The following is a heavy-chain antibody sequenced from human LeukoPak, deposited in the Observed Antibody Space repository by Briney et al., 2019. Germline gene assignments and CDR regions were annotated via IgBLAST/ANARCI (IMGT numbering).Heavy chain of an antibody. CDR3: ARCSDFWSGSKGYYYYMDV. D-gene: IGHD3-3*01. J-gene: IGHJ6*03. CDR1: GGTFSSYA. Sequence: SVKVSCKASGGTFSSYAISWVRQAPGQGLEWMGGIIPIFGTANYAQKFQGRVTVTADESTSTAYMELSSLRSEDTAVYYCARCSDFWSGSKGYYYYMDVWGKGTTVTVSS. V-gene: IGHV1-69*13. CDR2: IIPIFGTA.